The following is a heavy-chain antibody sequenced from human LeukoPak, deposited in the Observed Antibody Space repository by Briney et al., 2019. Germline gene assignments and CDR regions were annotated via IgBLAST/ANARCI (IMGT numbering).Heavy chain of an antibody. Sequence: GGSLRLSCAASGFTFRTYGIHWVRQAPGKGLEWVANIKQDGSEKYYVDSVKGRFTISRDNAKNSLYLQMNSLRAEDTAVYYCARYCSGGSCYDAFDIWGQGTMVTVSS. J-gene: IGHJ3*02. V-gene: IGHV3-7*01. CDR3: ARYCSGGSCYDAFDI. CDR1: GFTFRTYG. D-gene: IGHD2-15*01. CDR2: IKQDGSEK.